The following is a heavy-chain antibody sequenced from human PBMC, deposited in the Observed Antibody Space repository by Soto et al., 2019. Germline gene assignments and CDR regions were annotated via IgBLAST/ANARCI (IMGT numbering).Heavy chain of an antibody. D-gene: IGHD3-10*01. CDR2: ISSSSSYI. Sequence: PGGSLRLSCAASGFTFSSYSMNWVRQAPGKGLEWVSSISSSSSYIYYADSVKGRFTISRDNAKNSLYLQMNSLRAEDTAVYYCARATNQARGVIKNLGFWGQGTLVTVSS. CDR3: ARATNQARGVIKNLGF. CDR1: GFTFSSYS. V-gene: IGHV3-21*01. J-gene: IGHJ4*02.